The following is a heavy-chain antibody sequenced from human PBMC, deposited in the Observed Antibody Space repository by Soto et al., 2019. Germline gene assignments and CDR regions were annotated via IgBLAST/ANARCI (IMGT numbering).Heavy chain of an antibody. CDR3: ARSSVHIPAAGRLDL. J-gene: IGHJ5*02. V-gene: IGHV3-30*14. Sequence: SLRLSCTASGFAFRIRAMQWVRQAPGKGLEWVAVISSDGATKYVADSLKGRFTISRDNFESTMSLQMNNLRPEDTALYYCARSSVHIPAAGRLDLWGPGTLVTVSS. CDR1: GFAFRIRA. CDR2: ISSDGATK. D-gene: IGHD6-13*01.